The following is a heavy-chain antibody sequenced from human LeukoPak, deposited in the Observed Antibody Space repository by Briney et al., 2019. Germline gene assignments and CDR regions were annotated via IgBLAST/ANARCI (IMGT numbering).Heavy chain of an antibody. Sequence: GGSLRLSCAASGFTFSDYYMSWIRQAPGKGLGWVSYISSSGSTIYYADSVKGRFTISRDNAKNSLYLQMNSLRAEDTAVYYCARAAGEQQLDYYYYYYMDVWGKGTTVTVSS. D-gene: IGHD6-13*01. V-gene: IGHV3-11*01. CDR2: ISSSGSTI. CDR1: GFTFSDYY. CDR3: ARAAGEQQLDYYYYYYMDV. J-gene: IGHJ6*03.